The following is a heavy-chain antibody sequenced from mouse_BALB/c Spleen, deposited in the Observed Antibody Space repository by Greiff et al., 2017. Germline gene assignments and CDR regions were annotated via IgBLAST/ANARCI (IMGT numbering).Heavy chain of an antibody. D-gene: IGHD1-1*01. Sequence: VQLQQSGPELVKPGASVKMSCKASGYTFTSYYIHWVKQRPGQGLEWIGWIYPGDGSTKYNEKFKGKTTLTADKSSSTAYMLLSSLTSEDSAIYFCARGHYGSSFFYAMDYWGQGTSVTVSA. J-gene: IGHJ4*01. V-gene: IGHV1S56*01. CDR1: GYTFTSYY. CDR2: IYPGDGST. CDR3: ARGHYGSSFFYAMDY.